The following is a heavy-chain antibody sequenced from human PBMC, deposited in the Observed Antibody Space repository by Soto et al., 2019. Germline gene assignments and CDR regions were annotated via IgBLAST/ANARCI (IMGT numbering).Heavy chain of an antibody. D-gene: IGHD3-16*01. CDR3: ATVSGALVYLGY. V-gene: IGHV3-23*01. CDR1: GFTFSSYA. J-gene: IGHJ4*02. Sequence: EVQLLESGGGLVQPGGSLRLSCAASGFTFSSYAMSWVRQAPGKGLEWVSAISGSGSSTYYAHSVKGRFTISRDNSKNTPYPQIDSLRDEDTSIYYCATVSGALVYLGYWGQGTLVTVSS. CDR2: ISGSGSST.